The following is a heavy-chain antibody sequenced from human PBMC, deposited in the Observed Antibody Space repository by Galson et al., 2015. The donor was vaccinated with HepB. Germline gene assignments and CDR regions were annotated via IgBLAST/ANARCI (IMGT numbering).Heavy chain of an antibody. V-gene: IGHV3-7*01. CDR3: ARDYPASRFDY. J-gene: IGHJ4*02. D-gene: IGHD2-2*01. Sequence: SLRLSCAASGFTFSNYWMSWVRQAPGKGLEWVANIKQEGREKYYVDSVKVRFTISSDDAENSLLLQMNSLRAEDTAVYFCARDYPASRFDYRGQGSLVTVSS. CDR2: IKQEGREK. CDR1: GFTFSNYW.